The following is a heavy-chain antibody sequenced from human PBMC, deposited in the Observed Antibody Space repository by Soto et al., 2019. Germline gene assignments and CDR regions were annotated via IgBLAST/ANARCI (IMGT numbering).Heavy chain of an antibody. D-gene: IGHD3-3*01. CDR3: ARVAHVLRFLEWLADY. J-gene: IGHJ4*02. CDR2: ISSSGSTI. CDR1: GFTFSSYE. V-gene: IGHV3-48*03. Sequence: XGSLRLSCAASGFTFSSYEMNWVRQAPGKGLEWVSYISSSGSTIYYADSVKGRFTISRDNAKNSLYLQMNSLRAEDTAVYYCARVAHVLRFLEWLADYWGQGCLVTVSS.